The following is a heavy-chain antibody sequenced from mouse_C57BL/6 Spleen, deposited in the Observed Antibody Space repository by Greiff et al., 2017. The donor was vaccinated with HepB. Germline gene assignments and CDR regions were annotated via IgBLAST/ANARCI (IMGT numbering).Heavy chain of an antibody. J-gene: IGHJ3*01. Sequence: VQLQQSGPELVKPGASVKMSCKASGYTFTDYNMHWVKQSPGKSLEWIGYINPNNGGTSYNQKFKDKATLTVNKSSSTAYMELRSLTSEDSAVYYCARSPYYDYDEGAWFAYWGQGTLVTVSA. D-gene: IGHD2-4*01. CDR3: ARSPYYDYDEGAWFAY. CDR2: INPNNGGT. V-gene: IGHV1-22*01. CDR1: GYTFTDYN.